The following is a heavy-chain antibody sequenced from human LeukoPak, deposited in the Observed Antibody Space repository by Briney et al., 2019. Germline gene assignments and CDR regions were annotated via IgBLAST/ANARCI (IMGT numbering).Heavy chain of an antibody. J-gene: IGHJ3*02. CDR3: ARGGPYSSSWIYDAFDI. V-gene: IGHV1-69*13. Sequence: SVKVSCKASGGTFSSYAISWVRQAPGQGLEWMGGIIPIFGTANYAQKFQGRVTITADESTSTAYMELSSLRSEDTAVYYCARGGPYSSSWIYDAFDIWGQGTMVTVSS. D-gene: IGHD6-13*01. CDR1: GGTFSSYA. CDR2: IIPIFGTA.